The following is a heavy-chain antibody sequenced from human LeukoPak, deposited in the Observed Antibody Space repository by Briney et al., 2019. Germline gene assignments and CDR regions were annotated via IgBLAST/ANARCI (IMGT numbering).Heavy chain of an antibody. CDR2: ISYDGSNK. CDR3: ARDGWPGKGERHWFDP. J-gene: IGHJ5*02. V-gene: IGHV3-30*04. CDR1: GFTFSSYA. D-gene: IGHD1-1*01. Sequence: PGRSLRLSCAASGFTFSSYAMHWVRQAPGKGLEWVAVISYDGSNKYYADSVKGRFTISRDNSKNTLYLQMNSLRAEDTAVYYCARDGWPGKGERHWFDPWSQGTLVTVSS.